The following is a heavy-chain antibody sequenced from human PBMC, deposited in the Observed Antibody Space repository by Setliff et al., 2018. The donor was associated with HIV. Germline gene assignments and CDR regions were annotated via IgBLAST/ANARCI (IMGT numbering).Heavy chain of an antibody. D-gene: IGHD5-18*01. CDR2: IYTCDII. J-gene: IGHJ6*03. CDR1: GGFSDRYF. CDR3: ARHCGYSSGQTCNYYLDV. V-gene: IGHV4-59*08. Sequence: SETLSLTCTVSGGFSDRYFCSWVRQPPGKGLEWIGYIYTCDIIVYNPSLKSRVTISEDTSKSQVYLSLTSVTAADTAVYYCARHCGYSSGQTCNYYLDVWGKGTTVTVSS.